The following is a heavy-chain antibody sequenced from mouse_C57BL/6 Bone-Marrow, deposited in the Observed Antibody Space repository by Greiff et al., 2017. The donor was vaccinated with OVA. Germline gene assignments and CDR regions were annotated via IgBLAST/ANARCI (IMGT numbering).Heavy chain of an antibody. CDR1: GYTFTSYW. V-gene: IGHV1-64*01. J-gene: IGHJ3*01. CDR3: ARGWLLPWFAY. Sequence: VQLQQPGAELVKPGASVQLSCKASGYTFTSYWMHWVKQRPGQGLEWIGMIHPNSGSTNYNEKFKSKATLTVNKSSSTAYMQLSSLTSEDSAVYYCARGWLLPWFAYGGQGTLVTVSA. CDR2: IHPNSGST. D-gene: IGHD2-3*01.